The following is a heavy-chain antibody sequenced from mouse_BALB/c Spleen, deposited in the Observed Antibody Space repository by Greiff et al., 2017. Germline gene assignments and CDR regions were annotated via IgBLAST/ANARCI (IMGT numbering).Heavy chain of an antibody. V-gene: IGHV1-69*02. CDR1: GYTFTSYW. CDR2: IYPSDSYT. CDR3: TRDNQYYFDY. J-gene: IGHJ2*01. Sequence: QVQLQQPGPELVRPGPSVKLSCKVSGYTFTSYWINWVNQRPGQGLEWIGNIYPSDSYTNYNQKFKDKATLTVDKSSSKAYMQLSSQTPEDSAVYYCTRDNQYYFDYWGQGTTLTVSS. D-gene: IGHD1-3*01.